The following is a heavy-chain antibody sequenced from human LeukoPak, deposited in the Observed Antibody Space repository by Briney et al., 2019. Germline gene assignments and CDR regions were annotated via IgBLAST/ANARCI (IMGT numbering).Heavy chain of an antibody. D-gene: IGHD2-15*01. Sequence: SQTLSLTCTVSGGSISSGDYYWSWIRQPPGKGLEWIGYIYYSGSTYYNPSLKSRVTISVDTSKNQFSLKLSSVTAADTAVYYCARDRVVVVVAATFGAFDIWGQGTMVTVSS. CDR2: IYYSGST. V-gene: IGHV4-30-4*01. CDR3: ARDRVVVVVAATFGAFDI. CDR1: GGSISSGDYY. J-gene: IGHJ3*02.